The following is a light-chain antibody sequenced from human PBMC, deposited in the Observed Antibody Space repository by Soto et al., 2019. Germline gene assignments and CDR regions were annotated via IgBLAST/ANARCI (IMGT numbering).Light chain of an antibody. J-gene: IGLJ1*01. CDR3: AAWDDSLNGYV. V-gene: IGLV1-44*01. CDR1: SSNIEIDT. Sequence: QSVLTQPPSASGTPGQRVTISCSGSSSNIEIDTVSWCQQIPGTAPKLLIYNGNQRPSGVPDRFSGSESGTSASLAISGLQSEDEADYYCAAWDDSLNGYVFGTGTKVTVL. CDR2: NGN.